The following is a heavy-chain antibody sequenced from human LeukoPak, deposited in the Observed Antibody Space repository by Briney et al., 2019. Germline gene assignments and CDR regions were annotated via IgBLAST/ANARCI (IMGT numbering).Heavy chain of an antibody. CDR3: ARSGAARLARKHNWFDP. J-gene: IGHJ5*02. Sequence: SETLSLTCTVSGGSISSYYWSWIRQPPGKGLEWIGYIYCSGSTNYNPSLKSRVTISVDTSKNQFSLKLSSVTAADTAVYYCARSGAARLARKHNWFDPWGQGTLVTVSS. D-gene: IGHD1-26*01. CDR1: GGSISSYY. V-gene: IGHV4-59*01. CDR2: IYCSGST.